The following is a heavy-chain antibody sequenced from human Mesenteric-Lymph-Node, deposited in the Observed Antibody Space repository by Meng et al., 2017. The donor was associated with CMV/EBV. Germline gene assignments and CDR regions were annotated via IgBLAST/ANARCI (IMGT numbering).Heavy chain of an antibody. CDR2: INSDGSST. V-gene: IGHV3-74*01. D-gene: IGHD3-3*01. Sequence: GESLKISCVVSGFTFSTYGMSWVRQAPGKGLEWVSRINSDGSSTSYADSVKGRFTISRDNAKNTLYLQMNSLRAEDTAVYYCARDSPLPYYDFWSGQNYYYYYGMDVWGQGTTVTVSS. CDR1: GFTFSTYG. CDR3: ARDSPLPYYDFWSGQNYYYYYGMDV. J-gene: IGHJ6*02.